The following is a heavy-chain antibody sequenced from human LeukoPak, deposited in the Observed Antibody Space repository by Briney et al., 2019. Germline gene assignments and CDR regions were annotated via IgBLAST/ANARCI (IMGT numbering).Heavy chain of an antibody. V-gene: IGHV3-23*01. Sequence: GGSLRLSCAASGFTFSSYAMSWVRQAPGKGLEWVSAISGSGGSTYYADSVKGRFTISRDNSKNTLYLQMNSLRAEDTAVYYCARETNRIVGATISGYWGQGTLVTVSS. D-gene: IGHD1-26*01. CDR2: ISGSGGST. J-gene: IGHJ4*02. CDR1: GFTFSSYA. CDR3: ARETNRIVGATISGY.